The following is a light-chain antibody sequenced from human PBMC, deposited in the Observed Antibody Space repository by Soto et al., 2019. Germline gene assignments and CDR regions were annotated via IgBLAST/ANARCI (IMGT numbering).Light chain of an antibody. Sequence: SALTQPASVSGSPGQSITISCTGTSSDVGGYNYVSWYQQHPGKAPKLMIYDVSNRPSGVSNRFSGSKSGNTASLTISGLQAKDEADYYCSSYTSSSTLMVFGGGTKVTVL. CDR3: SSYTSSSTLMV. V-gene: IGLV2-14*01. CDR2: DVS. J-gene: IGLJ2*01. CDR1: SSDVGGYNY.